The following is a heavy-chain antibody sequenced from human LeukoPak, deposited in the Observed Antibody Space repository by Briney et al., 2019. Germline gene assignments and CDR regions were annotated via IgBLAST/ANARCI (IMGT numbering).Heavy chain of an antibody. CDR3: ARDEAVAVDY. Sequence: SETLSLTCAVSGHSISSGYYWGWIRQPPGKGLEWIGSIYHSGSTYYNPSLKSRVTISVDTSKNQFSLKLSSVTAADTAVYYCARDEAVAVDYWGQGTLVTVSS. CDR1: GHSISSGYY. V-gene: IGHV4-38-2*02. CDR2: IYHSGST. D-gene: IGHD6-19*01. J-gene: IGHJ4*02.